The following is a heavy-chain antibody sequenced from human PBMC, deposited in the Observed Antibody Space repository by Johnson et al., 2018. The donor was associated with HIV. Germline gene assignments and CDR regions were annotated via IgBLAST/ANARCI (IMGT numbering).Heavy chain of an antibody. Sequence: VQLVESGGGVVQPGGSLRLSCAGSGITFSSYAMTWVRQAPGKVLEWVSAISGSGGSTYYADSVKGRFTISRDNSKNTLSLQMNSLRAEDTAVYYCAKGSPYYYDGSDYHKAFDIWGQGTMVTVSS. D-gene: IGHD3-22*01. J-gene: IGHJ3*02. CDR2: ISGSGGST. CDR3: AKGSPYYYDGSDYHKAFDI. V-gene: IGHV3-23*04. CDR1: GITFSSYA.